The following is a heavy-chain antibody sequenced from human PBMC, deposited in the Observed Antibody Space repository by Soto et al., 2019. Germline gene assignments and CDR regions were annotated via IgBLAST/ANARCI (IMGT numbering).Heavy chain of an antibody. V-gene: IGHV1-69*13. CDR2: IIPIFGTA. J-gene: IGHJ4*02. D-gene: IGHD4-17*01. Sequence: GASVKVSCKASGGTFSSYAISWVLQAPGQGLEWMGGIIPIFGTANYAQKFQGRVTITADESTSTAYMELSSLRSEDTAVYYCARGTSVGTFHYEPFDYWGQGTLVTVSS. CDR1: GGTFSSYA. CDR3: ARGTSVGTFHYEPFDY.